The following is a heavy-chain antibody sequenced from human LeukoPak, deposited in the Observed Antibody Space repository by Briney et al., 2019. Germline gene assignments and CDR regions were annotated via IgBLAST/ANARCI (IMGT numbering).Heavy chain of an antibody. V-gene: IGHV1-18*01. J-gene: IGHJ4*02. Sequence: ASVKVSCKASGGTFSNYAISWVRQAPGQGLEWMGWISAYNGNTNYAQKLQGRVTMTTDTSTSTAYMELRSLRSDDTAVYYCARESRYDSSGYYFLDYWGQGTLVTVSS. D-gene: IGHD3-22*01. CDR3: ARESRYDSSGYYFLDY. CDR2: ISAYNGNT. CDR1: GGTFSNYA.